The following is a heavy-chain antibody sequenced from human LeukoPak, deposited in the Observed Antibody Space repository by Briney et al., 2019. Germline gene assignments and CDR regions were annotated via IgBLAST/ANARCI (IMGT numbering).Heavy chain of an antibody. V-gene: IGHV3-43*02. D-gene: IGHD3-16*01. CDR1: GFTFSNSA. CDR2: ISWDGGST. J-gene: IGHJ4*02. CDR3: AKEGGDTLDY. Sequence: PGGSLRLSCAASGFTFSNSAMSWVRQAPGKGLEWVSLISWDGGSTYYADSVKGRFTISRDNSKNSLYLQMNSLRTEDTALYYCAKEGGDTLDYWGQGTLVTVSS.